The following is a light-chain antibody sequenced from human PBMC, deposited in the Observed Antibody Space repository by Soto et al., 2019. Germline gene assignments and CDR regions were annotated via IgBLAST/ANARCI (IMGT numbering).Light chain of an antibody. CDR2: GAF. J-gene: IGKJ1*01. Sequence: EIVMTQSPATLSVSPGERATLFRRASQSVSSNLAWYQQKPGQAPRLLIYGAFARATGIPARFSGSGAGTECTLTISSLQSEDFAFYYCQQYNNRARTFGQGTKVEI. V-gene: IGKV3-15*01. CDR3: QQYNNRART. CDR1: QSVSSN.